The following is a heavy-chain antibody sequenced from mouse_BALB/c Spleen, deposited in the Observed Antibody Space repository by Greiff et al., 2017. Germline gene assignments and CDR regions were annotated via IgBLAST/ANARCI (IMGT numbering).Heavy chain of an antibody. J-gene: IGHJ4*01. D-gene: IGHD4-1*01. V-gene: IGHV5-9-4*01. CDR1: GFTFSSYA. CDR2: ISSGGSYT. Sequence: EVKLMESGGGLVKPGGSLKLSCAASGFTFSSYAMSWVRQSPEKRLEWVAEISSGGSYTYYPDTVTGRFTISRDNAKNTLYLEMSSLRSEDTAMYYCARVGNWVYAMDYWGQGTSVTVSS. CDR3: ARVGNWVYAMDY.